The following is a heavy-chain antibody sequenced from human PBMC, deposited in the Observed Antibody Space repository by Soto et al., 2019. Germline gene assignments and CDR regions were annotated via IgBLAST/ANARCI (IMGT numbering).Heavy chain of an antibody. CDR1: GLTFSSYW. CDR2: IKQDGSEE. D-gene: IGHD6-13*01. Sequence: ESGGGLVQPGGSLRLSCVDSGLTFSSYWMSWVRQARVKGLEWVGNIKQDGSEENYVDSVKGRFTISRDNAKNSMYLQMNSLRAEDTAVYYCARIAASGRGWDVWGQGTTVVVSS. J-gene: IGHJ6*02. V-gene: IGHV3-7*01. CDR3: ARIAASGRGWDV.